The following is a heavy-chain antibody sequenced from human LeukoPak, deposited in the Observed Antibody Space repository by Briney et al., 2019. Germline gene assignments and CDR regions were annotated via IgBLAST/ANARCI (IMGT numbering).Heavy chain of an antibody. D-gene: IGHD3-3*01. CDR1: GGSISSSNW. CDR2: IYHSGST. V-gene: IGHV4-4*02. Sequence: PSGTLSLTCAVSGGSISSSNWWSWVRQPPGKGLEWIGEIYHSGSTNYNPSLKSRVTISVDKSKNQFSLKLSSVTAADTAVYYCARGAVTIATGRMMYYFDYWGQGTLVTVSS. J-gene: IGHJ4*02. CDR3: ARGAVTIATGRMMYYFDY.